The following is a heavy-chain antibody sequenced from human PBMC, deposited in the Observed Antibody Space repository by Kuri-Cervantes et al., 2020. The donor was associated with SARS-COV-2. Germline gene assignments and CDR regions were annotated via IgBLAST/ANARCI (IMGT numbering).Heavy chain of an antibody. CDR3: ARDTVRGVIRYYFDY. D-gene: IGHD3-16*02. CDR2: IWYDGSNK. J-gene: IGHJ4*02. Sequence: GESLKISCAASGFTFSSYGMHRVRQAPGKGLEWVAVIWYDGSNKYYADSVKGRFTISRGNSKNTLYLQMNSLRAEDTAVYYCARDTVRGVIRYYFDYWGQGTLVTVSS. V-gene: IGHV3-33*08. CDR1: GFTFSSYG.